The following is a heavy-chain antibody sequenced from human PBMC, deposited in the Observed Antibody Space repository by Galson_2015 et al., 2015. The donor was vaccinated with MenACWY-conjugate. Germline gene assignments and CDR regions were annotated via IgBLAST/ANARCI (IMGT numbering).Heavy chain of an antibody. CDR1: GFTFSDYY. Sequence: SLRLSCAASGFTFSDYYMSWIRQAPGKGLEWVSYISSSSTYTDHADSVKGRFTISRDNAKNSLYLQMNSLRPEDTAVYYCAREDLAWAFGLDYWGQGTLVTVSS. CDR3: AREDLAWAFGLDY. D-gene: IGHD2/OR15-2a*01. V-gene: IGHV3-11*06. CDR2: ISSSSTYT. J-gene: IGHJ4*02.